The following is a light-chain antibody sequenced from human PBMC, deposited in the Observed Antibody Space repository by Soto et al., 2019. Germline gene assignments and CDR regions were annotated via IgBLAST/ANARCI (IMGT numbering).Light chain of an antibody. CDR1: QSVGSN. CDR2: SAS. Sequence: EIVMTQSPATLSVSPGERATLSCKASQSVGSNLAWYQQKPGQAPRLLISSASTRATGFPARFSGSGSGTEFILTISSLQSEDFAVYYCQQYNNWPRTFGQGTKVEIK. J-gene: IGKJ1*01. CDR3: QQYNNWPRT. V-gene: IGKV3-15*01.